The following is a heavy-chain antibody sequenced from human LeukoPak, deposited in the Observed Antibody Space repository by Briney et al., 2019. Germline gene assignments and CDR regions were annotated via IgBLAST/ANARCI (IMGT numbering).Heavy chain of an antibody. CDR2: IYSGGGT. D-gene: IGHD6-19*01. J-gene: IGHJ4*02. Sequence: GGSLRLSCAASGFTVSSNYMTWVRQAPGKGLEWVSVIYSGGGTYYADSVKGRFTISRDNSKNTLYLQMNSLRAEDTAVYYCARESIAVAGTQGNYFDYWGQGTLVTVSS. CDR1: GFTVSSNY. CDR3: ARESIAVAGTQGNYFDY. V-gene: IGHV3-53*05.